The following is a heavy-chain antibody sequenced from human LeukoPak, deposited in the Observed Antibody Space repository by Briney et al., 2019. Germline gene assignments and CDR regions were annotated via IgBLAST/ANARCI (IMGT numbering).Heavy chain of an antibody. J-gene: IGHJ6*02. CDR3: AKFGGYDYYYYGMDV. Sequence: GGSLRLSCAASGITFSSYAMSWVRQAPGKGLEWVSAISGSGGSTYYADSVKGRFTISRDNSKNTLYLQMNSLRAEDTAVYYCAKFGGYDYYYYGMDVWGQGTTVTVSS. CDR1: GITFSSYA. CDR2: ISGSGGST. D-gene: IGHD3-16*01. V-gene: IGHV3-23*01.